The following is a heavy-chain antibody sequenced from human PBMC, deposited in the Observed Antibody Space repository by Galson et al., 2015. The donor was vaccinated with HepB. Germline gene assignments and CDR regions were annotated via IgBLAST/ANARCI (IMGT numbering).Heavy chain of an antibody. D-gene: IGHD2-15*01. V-gene: IGHV1-58*01. CDR1: GFTFTSSA. CDR2: IVVGSGNT. CDR3: ARFETLYCSGGSCQGYYYYGMDV. Sequence: SVKVSCKASGFTFTSSAVQWVRQARGQRLEWIGWIVVGSGNTNYAQKFQERVTITRDMSTSTAYMELSSLRSEDTAVYYCARFETLYCSGGSCQGYYYYGMDVWGQGTTVTVSS. J-gene: IGHJ6*02.